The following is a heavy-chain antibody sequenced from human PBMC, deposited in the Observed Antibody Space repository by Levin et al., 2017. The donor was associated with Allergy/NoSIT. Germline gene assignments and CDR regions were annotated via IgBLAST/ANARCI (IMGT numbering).Heavy chain of an antibody. Sequence: NPSETLSLTCTVSVGSISGYYWSWIRQPPGKGLEWIGYISYSGSTDYNPSLKSRVAISIDSSKKQFSLKLRSVTAADTAVYYCARSAGSGNYFDYWGQGTLVTVSS. CDR1: VGSISGYY. CDR3: ARSAGSGNYFDY. V-gene: IGHV4-59*01. D-gene: IGHD3-10*01. J-gene: IGHJ4*02. CDR2: ISYSGST.